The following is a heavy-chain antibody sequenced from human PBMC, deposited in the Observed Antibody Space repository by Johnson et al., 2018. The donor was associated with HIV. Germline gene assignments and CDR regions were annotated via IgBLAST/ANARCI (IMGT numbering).Heavy chain of an antibody. CDR1: GFTFSSYA. CDR3: AKYKDNWNYGAFDI. D-gene: IGHD1-7*01. V-gene: IGHV3-15*01. CDR2: IKTKTDGGTT. Sequence: VQVVESGGGVVQPGRSLRLSCAASGFTFSSYAMHWVRQAPGKGLEWVGRIKTKTDGGTTDYAAPVKGRFTISRDDSKNTMYLQMNSLRAEDTAVYYCAKYKDNWNYGAFDIWGQGTMVTVSS. J-gene: IGHJ3*02.